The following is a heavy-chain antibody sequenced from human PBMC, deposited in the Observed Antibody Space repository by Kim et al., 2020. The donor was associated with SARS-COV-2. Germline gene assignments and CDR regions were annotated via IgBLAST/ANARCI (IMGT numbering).Heavy chain of an antibody. V-gene: IGHV3-21*01. Sequence: GGSLRLSCAASGFTFSSYSMNWVRQAPGKGLEWVSSISSSSSYIYYADSVKSRFTISRDNAKKSLYLQMNSLRAEDTAVYYCARDEDCGSTSCLVDYWGQGTLVTVSS. CDR3: ARDEDCGSTSCLVDY. D-gene: IGHD2-2*01. J-gene: IGHJ4*02. CDR1: GFTFSSYS. CDR2: ISSSSSYI.